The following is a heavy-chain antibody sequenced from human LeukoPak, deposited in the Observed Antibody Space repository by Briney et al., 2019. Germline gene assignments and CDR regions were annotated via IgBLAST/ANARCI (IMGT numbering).Heavy chain of an antibody. Sequence: PSETLSLTCTVSGGSTSPYYWTWIRQPPGKGLEWIAYIYYSGSTNYNPSLKSRVTISVDTSKNQFSLKLSSVTAADTAMYYCARWETTTNYYDGSDSYFDAFDVWGQGTMVTVSS. CDR3: ARWETTTNYYDGSDSYFDAFDV. D-gene: IGHD3-22*01. CDR1: GGSTSPYY. J-gene: IGHJ3*01. CDR2: IYYSGST. V-gene: IGHV4-59*12.